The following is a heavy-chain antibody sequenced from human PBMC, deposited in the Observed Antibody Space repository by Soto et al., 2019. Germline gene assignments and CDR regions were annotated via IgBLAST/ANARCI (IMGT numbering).Heavy chain of an antibody. D-gene: IGHD4-4*01. V-gene: IGHV4-34*01. J-gene: IGHJ6*02. Sequence: SETLSLTCAVYGGSFSGYYWSWIRQPPGKGLEWIGEINHSGSTNYNPSLKSRVTISVDTSKNQFSLKLSSVTAADTAVYYCARCPPKGRLHRASMDVWGQGTTVTVSS. CDR1: GGSFSGYY. CDR2: INHSGST. CDR3: ARCPPKGRLHRASMDV.